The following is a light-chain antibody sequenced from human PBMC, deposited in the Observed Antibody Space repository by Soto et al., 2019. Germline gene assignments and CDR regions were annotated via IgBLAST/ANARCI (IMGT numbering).Light chain of an antibody. J-gene: IGKJ1*01. CDR1: QSISSW. V-gene: IGKV1-5*01. Sequence: DIQMTQSPSTLSASLVDIVTITCRASQSISSWLAWYQQKPGKAPKLLIYDASNLESGVPSRFSGGGSGTEFSLTISSLQPDDFATYYCQQYNYFWAFGQGTKVDNK. CDR2: DAS. CDR3: QQYNYFWA.